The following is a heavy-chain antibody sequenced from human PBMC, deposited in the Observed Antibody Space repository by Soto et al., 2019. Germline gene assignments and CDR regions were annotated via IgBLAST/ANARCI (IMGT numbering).Heavy chain of an antibody. V-gene: IGHV1-69*02. J-gene: IGHJ3*02. CDR3: ARVDYGDYGGAFDI. D-gene: IGHD4-17*01. CDR2: VFPILDIA. CDR1: GGTFGSYT. Sequence: QVQLVQSGAEVKKPGSSVKVSCKASGGTFGSYTISWLRQAPGQGLEWMGRVFPILDIANYAQKFQGRVTITADKSTSTAYMEVSSLRSEDTAIYYCARVDYGDYGGAFDICGQGTMITVSS.